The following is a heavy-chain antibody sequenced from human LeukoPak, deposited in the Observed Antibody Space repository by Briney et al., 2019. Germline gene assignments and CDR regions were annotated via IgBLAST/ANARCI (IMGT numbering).Heavy chain of an antibody. CDR2: IIPIFGTA. J-gene: IGHJ4*02. Sequence: SVTVSCTSSGGTFTIYAISWVRQAPGQGLELMGGIIPIFGTANYAQKFQGRVTITADESTSTAYMELSSLRSEDTAVYYCARDLKREYSYGALDYWGQGTLVTVSS. CDR3: ARDLKREYSYGALDY. V-gene: IGHV1-69*13. CDR1: GGTFTIYA. D-gene: IGHD5-18*01.